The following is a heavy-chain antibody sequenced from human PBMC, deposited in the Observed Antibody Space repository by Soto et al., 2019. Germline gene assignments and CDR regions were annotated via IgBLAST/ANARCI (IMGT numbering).Heavy chain of an antibody. CDR2: IYYSGST. CDR3: ARAPIQLWLMADWFDP. Sequence: SETLSLTCTVSDGSISSGDYYWSWIRQPPGKGLEWIGYIYYSGSTYYNPSLKSRVTISVDTSKNQFSLKLSSVTAADTAVYYCARAPIQLWLMADWFDPWGQGTLVTVS. D-gene: IGHD5-18*01. J-gene: IGHJ5*02. CDR1: DGSISSGDYY. V-gene: IGHV4-30-4*01.